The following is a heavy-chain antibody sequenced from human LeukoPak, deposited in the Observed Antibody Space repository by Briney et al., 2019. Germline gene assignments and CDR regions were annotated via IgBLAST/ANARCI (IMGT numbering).Heavy chain of an antibody. D-gene: IGHD5-18*01. CDR1: GGTISSSA. Sequence: ASVKVSCKTSGGTISSSAITWVRQAPGQGLEWMGRIIPVLNITTYAQKFQGSVTITADTSTSTVYMELSSLRSEETAVYYCARDQGLTAPPPYGLDVWGQGTTVIVSS. CDR3: ARDQGLTAPPPYGLDV. CDR2: IIPVLNIT. V-gene: IGHV1-69*04. J-gene: IGHJ6*02.